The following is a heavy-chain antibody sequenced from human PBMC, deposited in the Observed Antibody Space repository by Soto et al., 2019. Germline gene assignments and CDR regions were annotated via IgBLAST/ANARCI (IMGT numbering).Heavy chain of an antibody. V-gene: IGHV4-39*01. CDR3: ARQKPWRALL. CDR1: GGSISSSSYY. CDR2: IYYSGST. Sequence: SETLSLTCTVSGGSISSSSYYWGWIRQPPGKGLEWIGSIYYSGSTYYNPSLKSRVTISVDTSKNQFSLKLSSVTAADTAVYYCARQKPWRALLWGQGKMVTVSS. D-gene: IGHD5-12*01. J-gene: IGHJ3*01.